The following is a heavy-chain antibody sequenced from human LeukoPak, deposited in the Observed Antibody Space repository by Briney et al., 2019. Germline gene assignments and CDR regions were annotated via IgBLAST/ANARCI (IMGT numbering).Heavy chain of an antibody. CDR2: IYYSGIT. J-gene: IGHJ4*02. CDR3: ARLSAVAGNWASDY. Sequence: SETLSLTCTVSGGPISSYYWIWIRQPPGKGLEWIGYIYYSGITNYNPFLKSRVTISVDTSKNQFSLRLSSVTAADTAVYYCARLSAVAGNWASDYWGQGALVTVSS. V-gene: IGHV4-59*08. D-gene: IGHD6-19*01. CDR1: GGPISSYY.